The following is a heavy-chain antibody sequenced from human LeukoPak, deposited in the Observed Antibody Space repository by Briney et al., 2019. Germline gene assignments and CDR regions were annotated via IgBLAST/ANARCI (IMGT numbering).Heavy chain of an antibody. J-gene: IGHJ4*02. Sequence: KPSETLSLTCGVYSGSLSDKYWSWIRQPPGKGLEWIGEINPSGRTNYNPSLKSRVTMSIDTSKNQFSLKLSSVTAADTAVYYCARLRGYHFDYWGQGALVTVSS. CDR3: ARLRGYHFDY. CDR2: INPSGRT. D-gene: IGHD6-25*01. V-gene: IGHV4-34*01. CDR1: SGSLSDKY.